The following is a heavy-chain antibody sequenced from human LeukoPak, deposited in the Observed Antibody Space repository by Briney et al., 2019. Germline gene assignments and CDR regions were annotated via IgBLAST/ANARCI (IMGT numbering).Heavy chain of an antibody. CDR1: GFTFSSYA. V-gene: IGHV3-23*01. J-gene: IGHJ6*02. Sequence: GGSLRLTCAASGFTFSSYAMSWVRQAPGKGLEWVSAISGSGGSTYYADSVKGRFTTSRDNSKNTLYLQMNSLRAEDTAVYCCAKTPHHKSSSWYGGEFYYYYGMDVWGQGTTVTVSS. CDR2: ISGSGGST. D-gene: IGHD6-13*01. CDR3: AKTPHHKSSSWYGGEFYYYYGMDV.